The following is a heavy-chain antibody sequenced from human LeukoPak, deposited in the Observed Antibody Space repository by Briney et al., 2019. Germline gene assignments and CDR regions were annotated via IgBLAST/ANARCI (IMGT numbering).Heavy chain of an antibody. CDR1: GYTFTGYY. Sequence: ASVKVSCKASGYTFTGYYMHWVRQAPGQGLEWMGWINPNSGGTNYAQKFQGRVTMTRDTSISTAYMELSRLRSDDTAVYYCARGPVDTAMVCAFDIWGQGTMVTVSS. V-gene: IGHV1-2*02. CDR2: INPNSGGT. CDR3: ARGPVDTAMVCAFDI. J-gene: IGHJ3*02. D-gene: IGHD5-18*01.